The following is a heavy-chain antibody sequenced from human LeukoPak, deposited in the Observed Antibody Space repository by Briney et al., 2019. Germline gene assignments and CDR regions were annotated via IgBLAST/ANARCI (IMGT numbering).Heavy chain of an antibody. CDR2: IFPSGGEI. CDR3: AKDADSTPSLFDY. J-gene: IGHJ4*02. Sequence: GGSLRLSCAASGFTFSTFAMIWVRQPPGKGLEWVSSIFPSGGEIHYADSVRGRFTISRDNSKSTLSLQMNSLRAEDTAVYYCAKDADSTPSLFDYWGQGTLVTVSS. D-gene: IGHD2-2*01. V-gene: IGHV3-23*01. CDR1: GFTFSTFA.